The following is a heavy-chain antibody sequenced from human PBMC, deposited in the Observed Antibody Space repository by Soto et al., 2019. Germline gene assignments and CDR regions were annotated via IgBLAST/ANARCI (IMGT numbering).Heavy chain of an antibody. J-gene: IGHJ3*02. CDR2: IIPIFGTA. Sequence: ASVKVSCKASGGTFSSYAISWVRQAPGQGLEWMGGIIPIFGTANYAQKFQGRVTITADESTSTAYMELSSLRSEDTAVYYCALSPTYYYGSGDAFDIWGQGTMVTVSS. D-gene: IGHD3-10*01. CDR3: ALSPTYYYGSGDAFDI. V-gene: IGHV1-69*13. CDR1: GGTFSSYA.